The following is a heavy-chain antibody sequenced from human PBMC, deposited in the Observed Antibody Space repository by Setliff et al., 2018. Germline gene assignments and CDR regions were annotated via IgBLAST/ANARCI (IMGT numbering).Heavy chain of an antibody. Sequence: LSLTCTVSGGSISSSYWSWIRQPPGKGLEWIGYIYSSGSTNNNPSLKSRATLSVDTSKNQFSLKLSSVTAADTAVYYCARAAKYDSSGYYGFWFDPWGQGTLVTVSS. CDR1: GGSISSSY. J-gene: IGHJ5*02. D-gene: IGHD3-22*01. CDR3: ARAAKYDSSGYYGFWFDP. V-gene: IGHV4-59*01. CDR2: IYSSGST.